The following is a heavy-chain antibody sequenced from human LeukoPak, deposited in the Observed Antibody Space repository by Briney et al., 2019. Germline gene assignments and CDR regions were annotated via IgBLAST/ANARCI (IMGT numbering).Heavy chain of an antibody. Sequence: PGGSLRLSCAASGFTFSSYAMSWVRQAPGKGLEWVSPISGSGGSTYYADSVKGRFTISRDNSKNTLYLQMNSLRAEDTAVYYCAKGAAYSSGWLYYFDYWGQGTLVTVSS. J-gene: IGHJ4*02. V-gene: IGHV3-23*01. CDR3: AKGAAYSSGWLYYFDY. CDR1: GFTFSSYA. CDR2: ISGSGGST. D-gene: IGHD6-19*01.